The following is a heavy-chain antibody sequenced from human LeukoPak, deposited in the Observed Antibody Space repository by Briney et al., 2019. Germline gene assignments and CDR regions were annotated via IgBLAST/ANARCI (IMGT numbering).Heavy chain of an antibody. D-gene: IGHD6-13*01. V-gene: IGHV3-48*03. Sequence: GGSLRLSCAASGFTFSSYEMNWVRQAPGKGLEWVSYISSSGSTIYYADSVKGRFTIFRDNAKNSLYLQMNSLRAEDTAVYYCARRPGMIDYWGQGTLVTVSS. CDR1: GFTFSSYE. J-gene: IGHJ4*02. CDR2: ISSSGSTI. CDR3: ARRPGMIDY.